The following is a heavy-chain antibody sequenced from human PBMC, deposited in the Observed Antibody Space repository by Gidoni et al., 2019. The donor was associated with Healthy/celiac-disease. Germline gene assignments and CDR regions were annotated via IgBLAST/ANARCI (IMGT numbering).Heavy chain of an antibody. Sequence: EVQLLESGGGLVQPGGSLRLSCAASGFTFSSYAMSWVRQAPGKGLEWVSAISGSGGSTYYADSVKGRFTISRDNSKNTLYLQMNSLRAEDTAVYYCARPGRITMVRNRGEYYYYGMDVWGQGTTVTVSS. CDR2: ISGSGGST. V-gene: IGHV3-23*01. D-gene: IGHD3-10*01. CDR1: GFTFSSYA. J-gene: IGHJ6*02. CDR3: ARPGRITMVRNRGEYYYYGMDV.